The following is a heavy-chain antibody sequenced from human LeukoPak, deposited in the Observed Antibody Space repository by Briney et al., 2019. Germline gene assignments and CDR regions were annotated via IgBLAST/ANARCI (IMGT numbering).Heavy chain of an antibody. CDR2: IRSKAYGGTT. CDR1: GFTFGDYA. J-gene: IGHJ4*02. V-gene: IGHV3-49*04. Sequence: PGRSLRLSCTASGFTFGDYAMSWVRQAPGKGLEWVGFIRSKAYGGTTEYAASVKGRFTISRDDSKSIAYLQMNSLRAEDTAVYYCARGSDSIGYYYFDYWGQGRLVTVSS. CDR3: ARGSDSIGYYYFDY. D-gene: IGHD3-22*01.